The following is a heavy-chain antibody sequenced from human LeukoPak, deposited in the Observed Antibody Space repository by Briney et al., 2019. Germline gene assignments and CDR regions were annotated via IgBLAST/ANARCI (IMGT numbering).Heavy chain of an antibody. Sequence: SETLSLTCTVSGGSISGGTYYWSWIRQPAGKGLEWIGRIYTSGSTNYNPSLKSRVTISVDTSKNQFSLKLSSVTAADTAVYYCARVEAVAGPFDYWGQGTLVTVSS. CDR2: IYTSGST. D-gene: IGHD6-19*01. J-gene: IGHJ4*02. V-gene: IGHV4-61*02. CDR1: GGSISGGTYY. CDR3: ARVEAVAGPFDY.